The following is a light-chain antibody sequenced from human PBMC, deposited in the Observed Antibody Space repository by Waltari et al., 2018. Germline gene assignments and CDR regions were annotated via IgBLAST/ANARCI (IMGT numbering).Light chain of an antibody. CDR1: KLGDKY. CDR3: QAWDSSTVV. V-gene: IGLV3-1*01. CDR2: QDT. J-gene: IGLJ2*01. Sequence: SYELTQPPSVSVSPGQPASITCSGDKLGDKYACWYQQKPGQSPVRVIYQDTKRPSGIPGRFSGSNSGNTATLTISGTQAMDEADYYCQAWDSSTVVFGGGTKLTVL.